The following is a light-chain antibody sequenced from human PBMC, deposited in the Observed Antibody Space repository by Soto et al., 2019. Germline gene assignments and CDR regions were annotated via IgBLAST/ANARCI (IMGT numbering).Light chain of an antibody. CDR3: SSFSRSTTLVV. J-gene: IGLJ2*01. CDR2: EVS. V-gene: IGLV2-14*01. CDR1: SSDVGGYNY. Sequence: QSALTQPASVSGSPGQSITISCSGTSSDVGGYNYVSWYQQHPGKAPKVMIYEVSNRPSGVSNRFSGSKAGNTASLTISGLQAEDEADYYCSSFSRSTTLVVFGGGTKLTVL.